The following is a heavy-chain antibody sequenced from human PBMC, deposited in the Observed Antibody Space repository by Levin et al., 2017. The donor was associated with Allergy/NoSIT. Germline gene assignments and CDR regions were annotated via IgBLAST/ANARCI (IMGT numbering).Heavy chain of an antibody. Sequence: GESLKISCAASGFTFSSYAINWVRQAPGKGLEWVSAISGSGTNTYYTDSVKGRFTMSRDNSQNTLYLQMNSLRADDTAIYYCAKVQRAEPGGHAYDIWGQGTVVTVSS. D-gene: IGHD6-25*01. CDR3: AKVQRAEPGGHAYDI. CDR1: GFTFSSYA. J-gene: IGHJ3*02. CDR2: ISGSGTNT. V-gene: IGHV3-23*01.